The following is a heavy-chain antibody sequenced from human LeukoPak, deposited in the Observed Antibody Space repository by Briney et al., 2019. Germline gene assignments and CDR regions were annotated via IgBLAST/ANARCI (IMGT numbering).Heavy chain of an antibody. V-gene: IGHV3-7*01. Sequence: PGGSLRLSCAASGFTFSSYWMSWVRQAPGKGQEWVANIKQDGSEKYYVDSVKGRFTISRDNAKNSLYLQMNSLRAEDTAVYYCARDSKWELRPTPFDYWGQGTLVTVSS. CDR3: ARDSKWELRPTPFDY. CDR2: IKQDGSEK. J-gene: IGHJ4*02. CDR1: GFTFSSYW. D-gene: IGHD1-26*01.